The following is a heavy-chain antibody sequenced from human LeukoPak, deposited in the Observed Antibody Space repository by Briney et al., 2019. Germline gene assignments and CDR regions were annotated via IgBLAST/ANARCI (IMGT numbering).Heavy chain of an antibody. D-gene: IGHD6-13*01. Sequence: SETLSLTCAVYGGSFSGYYWSWIRQPPGKGLEWIGEINHSGSTNYNPSLKSRVTMSVDTSKNQFSLKLSSVTAADTAVYYCARVGRVYYYYMDVWGKGTTVTISS. V-gene: IGHV4-34*01. CDR3: ARVGRVYYYYMDV. J-gene: IGHJ6*03. CDR2: INHSGST. CDR1: GGSFSGYY.